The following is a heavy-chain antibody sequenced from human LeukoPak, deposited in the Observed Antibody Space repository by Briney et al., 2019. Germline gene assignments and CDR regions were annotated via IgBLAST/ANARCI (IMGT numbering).Heavy chain of an antibody. Sequence: SQTLSLTCAISGDRVSSNSAAWNWIRQSPSRGLEWLGRTYYRSKWHYDYAESVKRRITVNPDTSKNQFPLQLNSVTPEDAAVYYCARQSSTDYYYYGLDVWGQGTTVAVSS. J-gene: IGHJ6*02. V-gene: IGHV6-1*01. CDR2: TYYRSKWHY. CDR1: GDRVSSNSAA. D-gene: IGHD1-1*01. CDR3: ARQSSTDYYYYGLDV.